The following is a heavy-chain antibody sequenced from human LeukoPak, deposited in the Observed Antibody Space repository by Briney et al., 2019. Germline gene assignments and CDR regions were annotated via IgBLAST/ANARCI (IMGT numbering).Heavy chain of an antibody. Sequence: GASVKVSCKASGYTFTGYYMHWVRQAPGQGLEWMGWINPNSGGTNYAQKFQGRVTMTRDTSISTAYMELSRLRSDDTAVYYCARDRVRRGGETPSSFDYWGQGTLVTVSS. CDR1: GYTFTGYY. D-gene: IGHD2-21*01. CDR2: INPNSGGT. J-gene: IGHJ4*02. V-gene: IGHV1-2*02. CDR3: ARDRVRRGGETPSSFDY.